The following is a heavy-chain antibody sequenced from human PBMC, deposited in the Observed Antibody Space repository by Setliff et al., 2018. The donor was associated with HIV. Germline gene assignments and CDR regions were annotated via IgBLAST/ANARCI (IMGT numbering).Heavy chain of an antibody. CDR2: ITPSGAT. J-gene: IGHJ5*02. V-gene: IGHV4-34*01. CDR3: SNGNTTIDEDA. CDR1: GASFSGYY. D-gene: IGHD5-18*01. Sequence: SETLSLTCAVYGASFSGYYWSWIRQPPGKGLEWIGEITPSGATNYLPSLKSRVTMSLDTSKNQFSLKMTSVTAADTALYYCSNGNTTIDEDAWGQGTLVTVSS.